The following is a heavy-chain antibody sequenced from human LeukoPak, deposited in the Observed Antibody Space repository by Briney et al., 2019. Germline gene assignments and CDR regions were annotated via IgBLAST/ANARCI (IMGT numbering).Heavy chain of an antibody. J-gene: IGHJ4*02. CDR1: GGSFSGYY. V-gene: IGHV4-34*01. D-gene: IGHD3-3*01. CDR2: INHSGST. CDR3: ARGINKLCYDFWSGYDY. Sequence: SETLSLTCAVYGGSFSGYYWSWIRQPPGKGLEWIGEINHSGSTNYNPSLKSRVTISVDTSKNQFSLKLSSVTAADTAVYYCARGINKLCYDFWSGYDYWGQGTLVTVSS.